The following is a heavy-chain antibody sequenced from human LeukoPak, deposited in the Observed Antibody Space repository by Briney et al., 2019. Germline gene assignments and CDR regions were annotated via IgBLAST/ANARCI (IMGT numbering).Heavy chain of an antibody. J-gene: IGHJ6*02. CDR3: ARFCNGPGWLSGYYCAIDV. V-gene: IGHV4-4*02. CDR2: VYHSGST. CDR1: GASIKSNNW. D-gene: IGHD3-3*01. Sequence: SGTLSLTCAVSGASIKSNNWWSWVRQPPGKGLEWIGEVYHSGSTHYNPSLESRVTVSVDKSKNRFSLDLSSVTAADTAVYYCARFCNGPGWLSGYYCAIDVWGQGTTVTVSS.